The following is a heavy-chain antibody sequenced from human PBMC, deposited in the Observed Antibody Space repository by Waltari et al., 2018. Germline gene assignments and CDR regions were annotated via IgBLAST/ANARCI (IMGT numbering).Heavy chain of an antibody. V-gene: IGHV1-69*08. Sequence: QVQLVQSGAEVKKPGSSVKVSCKASGGTFSSYAISWVRQAPGQGLEWMGRIIPIFGTANYAQKFQGRVTITADKSTSTAYMELSSLRSEDTAVYYCAREGFLSSSFPYYFDYWGQGTLVTVSS. CDR2: IIPIFGTA. CDR3: AREGFLSSSFPYYFDY. CDR1: GGTFSSYA. D-gene: IGHD6-13*01. J-gene: IGHJ4*02.